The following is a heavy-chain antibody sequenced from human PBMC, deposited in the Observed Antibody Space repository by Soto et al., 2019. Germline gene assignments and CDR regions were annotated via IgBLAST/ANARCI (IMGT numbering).Heavy chain of an antibody. CDR3: ARGASDYGDRVDY. D-gene: IGHD4-17*01. Sequence: DVQLVETGGGLIQPGGSLRLACTASGFSVSDYYMSWVRQAPAKGLEWVSILHSGGGTFYADSVRGRFTGSRVNSQNTLYLQMNSLRAEDTAVYYCARGASDYGDRVDYWGQGSLVTVSS. V-gene: IGHV3-53*02. CDR1: GFSVSDYY. J-gene: IGHJ4*02. CDR2: LHSGGGT.